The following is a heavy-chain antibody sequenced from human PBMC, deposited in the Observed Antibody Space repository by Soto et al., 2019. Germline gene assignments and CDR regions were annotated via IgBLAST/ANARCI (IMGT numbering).Heavy chain of an antibody. CDR2: IYPSVSS. Sequence: SETLSLTCSVSGFAISRGYYWSWVRQPPGKGLEWIGSIYPSVSSYHNPSLATRLRLSIDTSKNQFTLNLTSVTAADTALYFCAREKVGTTFLDNWGQGIQVT. CDR1: GFAISRGYY. D-gene: IGHD1-1*01. CDR3: AREKVGTTFLDN. V-gene: IGHV4-38-2*02. J-gene: IGHJ4*02.